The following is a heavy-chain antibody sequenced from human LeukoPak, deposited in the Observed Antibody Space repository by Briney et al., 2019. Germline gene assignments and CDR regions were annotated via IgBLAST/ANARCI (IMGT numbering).Heavy chain of an antibody. Sequence: SETLSLTCTVSGGSISSSSYYWGWIRQPPGKGLEWIGSIYYSGSTYYNPSLKSRVTISVDTSKNQFSLKLSSVTAADTAVYYCARRGVVAYFDYWGQGTLVTVSS. V-gene: IGHV4-39*07. CDR2: IYYSGST. J-gene: IGHJ4*02. CDR3: ARRGVVAYFDY. D-gene: IGHD2-15*01. CDR1: GGSISSSSYY.